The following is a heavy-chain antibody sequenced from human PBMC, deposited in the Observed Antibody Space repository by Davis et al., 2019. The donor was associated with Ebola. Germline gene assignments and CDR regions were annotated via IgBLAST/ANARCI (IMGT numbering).Heavy chain of an antibody. Sequence: AASVKVSCKASGYTFTSYDINWVRQATGQGLEWMGWMNPNSGNTGYAQKFQGRVTMTRNTSISTAYMELSSLRSEDTAVYYCARGRAVRPRLDWFDPWGQGTLVTVSS. V-gene: IGHV1-8*01. CDR1: GYTFTSYD. J-gene: IGHJ5*02. CDR3: ARGRAVRPRLDWFDP. D-gene: IGHD6-6*01. CDR2: MNPNSGNT.